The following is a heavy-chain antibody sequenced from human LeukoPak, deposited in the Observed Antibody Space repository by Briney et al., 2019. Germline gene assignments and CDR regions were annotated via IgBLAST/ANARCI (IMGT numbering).Heavy chain of an antibody. CDR1: GDSISSSY. CDR2: ISYSGST. J-gene: IGHJ4*02. D-gene: IGHD5-24*01. Sequence: SETLSLTCTVSGDSISSSYWSWIRQPPGKGLEWIGYISYSGSTSSNPSLRSRVTISVDTSKNQFSLKLSSVTAADTAVYYCARERGVIDGYKKVYYFDYWGQGTLVTVSS. V-gene: IGHV4-59*01. CDR3: ARERGVIDGYKKVYYFDY.